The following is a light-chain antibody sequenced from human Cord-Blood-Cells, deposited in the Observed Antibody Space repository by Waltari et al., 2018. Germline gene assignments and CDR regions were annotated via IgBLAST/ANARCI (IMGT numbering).Light chain of an antibody. CDR3: SSYTSNSTRV. Sequence: QFALTQPASVSGAPGQSITIPCTGTSSDVGGYNYVSLSQQHPGKAPILMIDDVSNRPSWVSNRFSGSKAGNTASLTSSGLQAEDEADYYCSSYTSNSTRVFGGGTKLTVL. J-gene: IGLJ2*01. V-gene: IGLV2-14*01. CDR2: DVS. CDR1: SSDVGGYNY.